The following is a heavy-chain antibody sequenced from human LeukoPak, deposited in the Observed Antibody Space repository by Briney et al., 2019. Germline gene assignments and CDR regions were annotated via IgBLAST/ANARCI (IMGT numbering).Heavy chain of an antibody. D-gene: IGHD1-1*01. J-gene: IGHJ4*02. V-gene: IGHV1-46*01. CDR1: GYTFIGYY. CDR3: ASTGTAMGGLDY. Sequence: ASVKVSCKASGYTFIGYYLHWVRQASGQGFEWMGIINPSGGSTSYAQKFQGRVTMTRDMSTSTVYMELSSLRSEDTAVYYCASTGTAMGGLDYWGQGTLVTVSS. CDR2: INPSGGST.